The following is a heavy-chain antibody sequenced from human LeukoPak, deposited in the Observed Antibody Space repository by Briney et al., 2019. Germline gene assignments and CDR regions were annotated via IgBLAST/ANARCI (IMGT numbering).Heavy chain of an antibody. Sequence: GGSLRLSCAASGFTVSNTFMSWVRQAPGKGLEWVSVIYSVGTTYYADSAKDRFTISRDNSKNTLYLRMSSLRAEDTAVYYCARGSGWLEYLGQGTLVNGSS. V-gene: IGHV3-53*01. J-gene: IGHJ4*02. D-gene: IGHD6-19*01. CDR3: ARGSGWLEY. CDR2: IYSVGTT. CDR1: GFTVSNTF.